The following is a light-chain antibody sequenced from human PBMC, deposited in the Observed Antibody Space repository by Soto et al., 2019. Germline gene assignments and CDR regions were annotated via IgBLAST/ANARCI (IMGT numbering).Light chain of an antibody. J-gene: IGLJ1*01. V-gene: IGLV2-18*02. CDR1: SSDVGSNNR. Sequence: QSALTQPPSVSGSPGQSVAISCSGSSSDVGSNNRVSWYQQSPGTAPKLMIYDVTNRPSGVPDRFSGSKSGNTASLTISGLQAEDEADYYCSSFTTSSTYVFGNGTKLTVL. CDR3: SSFTTSSTYV. CDR2: DVT.